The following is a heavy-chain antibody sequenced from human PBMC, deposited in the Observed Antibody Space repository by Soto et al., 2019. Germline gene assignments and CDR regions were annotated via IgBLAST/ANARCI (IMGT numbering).Heavy chain of an antibody. V-gene: IGHV4-30-4*01. CDR3: ATEYSSSWNRSTWFDP. Sequence: SETLSLTCTVSGGSISSGDYYWSWIRQPPGKGLEWIGYIYYSGSTYYNPSLKSRVTISVDTSKNQFSLKLSSVTAADTAVYYCATEYSSSWNRSTWFDPWGQGTLVTVSS. CDR2: IYYSGST. CDR1: GGSISSGDYY. D-gene: IGHD6-13*01. J-gene: IGHJ5*02.